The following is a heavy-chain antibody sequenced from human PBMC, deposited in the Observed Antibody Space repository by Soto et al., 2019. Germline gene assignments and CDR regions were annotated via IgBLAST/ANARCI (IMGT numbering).Heavy chain of an antibody. Sequence: GGALRLSCAASGFTFSSYGRRRVRQTPGKGLEWVAVISYDGSNKYYADSVKGRFTISRDNSKNTLYLQMNSLRAEDTAVYYCAKDSTGADYGDFLTFDYWGQGTLVTVSS. CDR2: ISYDGSNK. CDR3: AKDSTGADYGDFLTFDY. CDR1: GFTFSSYG. V-gene: IGHV3-30*18. D-gene: IGHD4-17*01. J-gene: IGHJ4*02.